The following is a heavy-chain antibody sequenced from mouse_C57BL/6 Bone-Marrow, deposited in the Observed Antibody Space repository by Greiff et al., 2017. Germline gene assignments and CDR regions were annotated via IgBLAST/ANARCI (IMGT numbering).Heavy chain of an antibody. CDR2: IDPETGGT. D-gene: IGHD3-3*01. Sequence: VHLVESGAELVRPGASVTLSCKASGYTFTDYEMHWVKQTPVHGLEWIGAIDPETGGTAYNQKFKGKAILTADKSSSTAYMELRSLTSEDSAVYYCTRGLEGVWGTGTTVTVSS. V-gene: IGHV1-15*01. CDR3: TRGLEGV. CDR1: GYTFTDYE. J-gene: IGHJ1*03.